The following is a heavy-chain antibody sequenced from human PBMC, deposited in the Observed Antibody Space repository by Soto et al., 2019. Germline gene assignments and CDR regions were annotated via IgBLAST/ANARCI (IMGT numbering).Heavy chain of an antibody. CDR2: ISGSGGST. D-gene: IGHD2-21*02. J-gene: IGHJ4*02. CDR3: ASADYLAYCGGDCPTDY. Sequence: GGSLRLSCAASGFTFSSYAMSWVRQAPGKGLEWVSAISGSGGSTYYADSVKGRFTISRDNSKNTLYLQMNSLRAEDTAVYYCASADYLAYCGGDCPTDYWGQGTLVTVSS. CDR1: GFTFSSYA. V-gene: IGHV3-23*01.